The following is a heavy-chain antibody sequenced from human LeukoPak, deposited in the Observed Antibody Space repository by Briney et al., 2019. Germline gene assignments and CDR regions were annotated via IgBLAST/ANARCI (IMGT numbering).Heavy chain of an antibody. CDR3: AKGLMDSSGWSFDY. D-gene: IGHD6-19*01. V-gene: IGHV3-30-3*01. J-gene: IGHJ4*02. Sequence: GRSLRLSCAASGFTFSSYAMHWVRQAPGQGLEWVAVISYDGSNKYYADSVKGRFTISRDNSKNTLYLQMNSLRAEDTAVYYCAKGLMDSSGWSFDYWGQGTLVTVSS. CDR1: GFTFSSYA. CDR2: ISYDGSNK.